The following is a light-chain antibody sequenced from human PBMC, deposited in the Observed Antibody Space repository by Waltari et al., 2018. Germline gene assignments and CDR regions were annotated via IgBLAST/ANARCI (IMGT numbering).Light chain of an antibody. V-gene: IGLV2-14*01. CDR1: RSAVGFYKP. J-gene: IGLJ3*02. Sequence: QSALTQHDSVSGSPGQSINIAGTGTRSAVGFYKPVSLYQPHPCKAPKLMIYDVSDRPSGVSNRFSGSKSGNTASLTISGLQAEDEADYYCNSYAGSSSWVFGGGTKLTVL. CDR2: DVS. CDR3: NSYAGSSSWV.